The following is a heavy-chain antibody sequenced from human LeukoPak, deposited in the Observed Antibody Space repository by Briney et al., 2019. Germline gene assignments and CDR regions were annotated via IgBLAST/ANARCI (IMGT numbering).Heavy chain of an antibody. CDR1: GFTFSSYA. D-gene: IGHD3-22*01. CDR3: AKGGEITMIVTVVALYYFDY. V-gene: IGHV3-23*01. Sequence: GGSLRLSCAASGFTFSSYAMSWVRQAPGKGLEWVSAISGSGGSTYYADSVKGRFTISRDNSKNTLYLQMNSLRAEDTAVYYCAKGGEITMIVTVVALYYFDYWGQGTPVTVSS. J-gene: IGHJ4*02. CDR2: ISGSGGST.